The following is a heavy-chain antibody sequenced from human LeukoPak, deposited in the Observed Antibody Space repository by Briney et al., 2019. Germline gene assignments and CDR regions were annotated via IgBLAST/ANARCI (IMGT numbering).Heavy chain of an antibody. J-gene: IGHJ5*02. Sequence: PSETLSLTCTVSGGSISSSSYYWGWIRQPPGKGLEWIGSIYYSGSTYYNPSLKSRVTISVDTSKNQFSLKLSSVTAADTAVYYCARGGSSIYNWFDPWGQGTLVTVSS. D-gene: IGHD1-26*01. CDR1: GGSISSSSYY. V-gene: IGHV4-39*07. CDR2: IYYSGST. CDR3: ARGGSSIYNWFDP.